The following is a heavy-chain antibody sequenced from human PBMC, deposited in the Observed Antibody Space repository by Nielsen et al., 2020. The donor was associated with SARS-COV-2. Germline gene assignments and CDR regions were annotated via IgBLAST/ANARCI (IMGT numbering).Heavy chain of an antibody. Sequence: GESLKISCAASGFTFSSYSMNWVRQAPGKGLEWVSSISSSSSYIYYADSVKGRFTISRDNAKNSLYLQMNSLRAEDTAVYYCASGAARGNCYYYYMDVWGKGTTVTVSS. CDR1: GFTFSSYS. D-gene: IGHD6-6*01. J-gene: IGHJ6*03. V-gene: IGHV3-21*01. CDR3: ASGAARGNCYYYYMDV. CDR2: ISSSSSYI.